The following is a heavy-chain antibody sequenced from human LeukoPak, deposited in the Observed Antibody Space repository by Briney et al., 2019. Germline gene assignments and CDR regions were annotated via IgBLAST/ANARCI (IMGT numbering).Heavy chain of an antibody. CDR3: ARADYGGIGGPFDY. J-gene: IGHJ4*02. V-gene: IGHV4-4*07. CDR2: IYTSGST. D-gene: IGHD4-23*01. Sequence: SETLSLTCTVSGDSISNYYWSWIRQPAGKGLEWIGRIYTSGSTNYNPSLKSRVTISVDTSKNQFSLKLSSVTAADTAVYYCARADYGGIGGPFDYWGQGTLVTVSS. CDR1: GDSISNYY.